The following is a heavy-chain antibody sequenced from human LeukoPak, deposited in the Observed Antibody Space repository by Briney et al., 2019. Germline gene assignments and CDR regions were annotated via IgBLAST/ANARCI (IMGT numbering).Heavy chain of an antibody. CDR3: EEGEEHFGP. D-gene: IGHD3-3*02. CDR2: ISSNGGST. V-gene: IGHV3-64D*06. CDR1: GFTFSSYA. Sequence: PGGSLRLSCSASGFTFSSYAMHWVRQAPGKGLEYVSAISSNGGSTYYADSVKGRLTISRDNSKNTLYLQMSSLRGEYTAVYYCEEGEEHFGPWGQGTLVTVS. J-gene: IGHJ5*02.